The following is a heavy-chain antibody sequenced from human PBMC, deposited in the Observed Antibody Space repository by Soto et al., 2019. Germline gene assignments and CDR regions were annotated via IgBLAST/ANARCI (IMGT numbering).Heavy chain of an antibody. CDR3: AKRISGWYEIDY. J-gene: IGHJ4*02. CDR1: GFTFSGYA. V-gene: IGHV3-23*01. Sequence: EVQLLESGGGLVQPGGSLRLSCVASGFTFSGYAMTWVRQAPGKGLEWVSAITGSGGSTYYADSVKGRFTISRDNSKNTLYLQMNSQRAEDTAVYHCAKRISGWYEIDYWGQGTLVTVSS. CDR2: ITGSGGST. D-gene: IGHD6-19*01.